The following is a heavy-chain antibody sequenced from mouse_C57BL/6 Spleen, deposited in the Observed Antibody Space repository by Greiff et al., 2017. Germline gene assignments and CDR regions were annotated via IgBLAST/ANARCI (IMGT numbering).Heavy chain of an antibody. V-gene: IGHV7-4*01. CDR2: IRNKANGYTT. J-gene: IGHJ3*01. Sequence: EVKVVESGGGLVQPGASLRLSCAASGFTFTDYYMSWVRQPPGQAPEWLALIRNKANGYTTEYTASVNGPFTISRDNTQNILYLQMNTLRAEDSATYYCVKARDDDGYYEFAYWGQGTLVTVSA. CDR3: VKARDDDGYYEFAY. CDR1: GFTFTDYY. D-gene: IGHD2-3*01.